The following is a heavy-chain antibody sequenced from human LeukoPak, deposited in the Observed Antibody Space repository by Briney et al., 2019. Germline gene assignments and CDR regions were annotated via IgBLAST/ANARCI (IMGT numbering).Heavy chain of an antibody. V-gene: IGHV3-23*01. D-gene: IGHD3-22*01. CDR3: AKDQAYYD. CDR1: GFTFGTYA. Sequence: GGSLRLSCAASGFTFGTYAVNWVRQAPGKGLEWVSTISGSGGSTYYADSVKGRFTISRDNSKNTLYLQMNSLRAEDTALYYCAKDQAYYDGGQGTLVTVSS. J-gene: IGHJ4*02. CDR2: ISGSGGST.